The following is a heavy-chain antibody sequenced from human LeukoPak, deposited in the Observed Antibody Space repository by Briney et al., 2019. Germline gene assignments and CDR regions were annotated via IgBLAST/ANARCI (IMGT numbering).Heavy chain of an antibody. V-gene: IGHV4-59*01. Sequence: SETLSLTCTVSGGSISSYYWSWIRPPPGKGLEWIGYIYYSGCTNYNPSLKSRVTISENTSKNQFSLMRSSVTAEDTAVYYCARGDGSYGAFDIWGQGTMVTVSS. CDR3: ARGDGSYGAFDI. CDR2: IYYSGCT. D-gene: IGHD1-26*01. J-gene: IGHJ3*02. CDR1: GGSISSYY.